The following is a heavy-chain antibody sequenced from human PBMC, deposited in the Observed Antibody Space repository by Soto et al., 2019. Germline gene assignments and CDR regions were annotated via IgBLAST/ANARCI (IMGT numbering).Heavy chain of an antibody. CDR3: ATERPTDPHLSGYDAFDL. V-gene: IGHV3-48*03. CDR2: IKTSGFTL. CDR1: GLTLGTYE. J-gene: IGHJ3*01. Sequence: VRLIESGGGLVEPGGSLRLSCEASGLTLGTYEMDWVRQTPGRGLEWVAHIKTSGFTLYSASVRGRFIISRDDVKNSLSLQMSDLRGEDTAVYYCATERPTDPHLSGYDAFDLWGQGTMVTVST. D-gene: IGHD3-22*01.